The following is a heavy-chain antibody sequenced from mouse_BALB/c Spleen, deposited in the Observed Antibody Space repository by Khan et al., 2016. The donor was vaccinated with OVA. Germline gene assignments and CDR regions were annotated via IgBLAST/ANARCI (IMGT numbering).Heavy chain of an antibody. CDR2: IWSDGNT. V-gene: IGHV2-6-1*01. CDR3: ARQPYYHYNVMDY. CDR1: GFSLTNYG. D-gene: IGHD2-10*01. Sequence: QVQLKQSGPGLVAPSQSLSITCTISGFSLTNYGVHWVRQPPGKGLEWLAVIWSDGNTTYNSALKSRLTITKDNSKSQVFLKMNSLQTDDTAIYFCARQPYYHYNVMDYWGQGTSVTVSS. J-gene: IGHJ4*01.